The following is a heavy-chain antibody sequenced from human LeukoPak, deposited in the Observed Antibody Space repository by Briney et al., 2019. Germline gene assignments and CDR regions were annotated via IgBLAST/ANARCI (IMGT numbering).Heavy chain of an antibody. CDR2: IYHSGST. CDR3: AREIHYYGSGSYDY. J-gene: IGHJ4*02. Sequence: SETLSLTCAVSGGSISSGGYSWSWIRQPPGKGLEWIGYIYHSGSTYYNPSLKSRVTISVDTPKNQFSLRLNSVTAADTAVYYCAREIHYYGSGSYDYWGQGTQVTVSA. D-gene: IGHD3-10*01. CDR1: GGSISSGGYS. V-gene: IGHV4-30-2*01.